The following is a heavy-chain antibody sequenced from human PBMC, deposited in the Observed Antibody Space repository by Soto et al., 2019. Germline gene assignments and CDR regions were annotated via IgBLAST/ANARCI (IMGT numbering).Heavy chain of an antibody. Sequence: EVQLLESGGGLVQPGGSLRLSCAASGYTFSSYAMSWVRQAPGKGLEWVSAISGSGGSTYYADSVKGRFTISRDNPKNTLYLQMNSRRAEDTAVYYFAKDRQWPYNWNNIAFDIWGEGTMVTVSS. CDR3: AKDRQWPYNWNNIAFDI. J-gene: IGHJ3*02. CDR1: GYTFSSYA. CDR2: ISGSGGST. V-gene: IGHV3-23*01. D-gene: IGHD1-1*01.